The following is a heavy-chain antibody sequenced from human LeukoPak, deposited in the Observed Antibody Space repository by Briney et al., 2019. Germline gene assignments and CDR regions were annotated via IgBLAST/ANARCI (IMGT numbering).Heavy chain of an antibody. CDR1: GGTFSSYA. CDR2: IIPILGIA. J-gene: IGHJ3*02. V-gene: IGHV1-69*04. D-gene: IGHD5-18*01. Sequence: SVKVSCKASGGTFSSYAISWVRQAPGQGLEWMGRIIPILGIANYAQKFQGRVTITADKSTSTAYMELSSLRSEDTAVYYCASRVGTAMSGAFDIWGQGTMVTVSS. CDR3: ASRVGTAMSGAFDI.